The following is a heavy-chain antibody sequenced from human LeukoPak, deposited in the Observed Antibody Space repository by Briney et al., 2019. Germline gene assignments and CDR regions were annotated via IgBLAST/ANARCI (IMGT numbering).Heavy chain of an antibody. CDR3: ARHGTSGTNLNWFDP. J-gene: IGHJ5*02. Sequence: SVTLSLTCTVSGGSISSFYWSWIRQPPGKGLEWIGYIYYSGSTNYKPSLKSRVTISVDTSKNQFSLKLSSVTAADTAVYYCARHGTSGTNLNWFDPWGQGTLVTV. CDR1: GGSISSFY. D-gene: IGHD1-1*01. CDR2: IYYSGST. V-gene: IGHV4-59*07.